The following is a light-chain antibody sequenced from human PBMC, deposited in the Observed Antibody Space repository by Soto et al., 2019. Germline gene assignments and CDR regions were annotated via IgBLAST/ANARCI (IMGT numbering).Light chain of an antibody. J-gene: IGKJ2*01. CDR1: QSISNS. V-gene: IGKV1-39*01. CDR3: QQTFSPPYT. CDR2: VAS. Sequence: DIQMTQSLSSLSASVGDIVTITCRASQSISNSLSWYQQKPGKAPKFLIYVASTLQRGVPSRFSGSGSGTDFTLTISSLQPEDVATYYCQQTFSPPYTFGQGTKLEIK.